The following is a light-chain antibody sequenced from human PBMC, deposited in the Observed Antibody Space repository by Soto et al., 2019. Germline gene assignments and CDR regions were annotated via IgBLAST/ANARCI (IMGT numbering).Light chain of an antibody. CDR3: AAWDDRLNGAL. CDR1: SSNIGSNT. V-gene: IGLV1-44*01. Sequence: QSVLTQPPSASGTPGQRVTMSCSGGSSNIGSNTVSWYQHLPGTAPQLLIYSDTQRASGVADRFSGSKSGTSASLVISGLQSDDEADYYCAAWDDRLNGALFGTGTKVTVL. J-gene: IGLJ1*01. CDR2: SDT.